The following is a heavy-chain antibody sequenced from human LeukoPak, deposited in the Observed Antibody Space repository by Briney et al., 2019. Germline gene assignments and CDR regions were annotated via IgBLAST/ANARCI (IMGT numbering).Heavy chain of an antibody. J-gene: IGHJ4*02. D-gene: IGHD3-22*01. CDR3: ARDAYDSSDATDY. CDR2: ISAYNGNT. Sequence: ASVKVSCKASGYTFTGYYMHWVRQAPGQGLEWMGWISAYNGNTNYAQKLQGRVTMTTDTSTSTAYMELRSLRSDDTAVYYCARDAYDSSDATDYWGQGTLVTVSS. CDR1: GYTFTGYY. V-gene: IGHV1-18*04.